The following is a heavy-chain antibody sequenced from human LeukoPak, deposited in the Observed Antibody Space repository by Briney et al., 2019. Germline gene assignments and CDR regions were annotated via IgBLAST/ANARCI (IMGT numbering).Heavy chain of an antibody. CDR2: IYTTGNT. J-gene: IGHJ4*02. Sequence: SETLSLTCAVYGGSFSGYYWSWIRQPAGKGLEWIGHIYTTGNTNYNPSLKSRVTMSVDTSNNQFSLKLSSVTAADTAVYYCARDSSSWYRGFDNWGQGTLVTVSA. CDR3: ARDSSSWYRGFDN. CDR1: GGSFSGYY. V-gene: IGHV4-4*07. D-gene: IGHD6-13*01.